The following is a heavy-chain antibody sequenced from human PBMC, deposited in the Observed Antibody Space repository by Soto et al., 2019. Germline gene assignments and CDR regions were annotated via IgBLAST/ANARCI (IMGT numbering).Heavy chain of an antibody. J-gene: IGHJ3*02. Sequence: ASVKVSCKASGYTFTSYYMHWVRQAPGQGLEWMGIINPILGRANYAQKFQGRVTITADKSTSTAYMELSSLRSEDTAVYYCARVQATNCSGGSCYSVGAFDIWGQGTMVTVSS. CDR3: ARVQATNCSGGSCYSVGAFDI. D-gene: IGHD2-15*01. V-gene: IGHV1-46*01. CDR1: GYTFTSYY. CDR2: INPILGRA.